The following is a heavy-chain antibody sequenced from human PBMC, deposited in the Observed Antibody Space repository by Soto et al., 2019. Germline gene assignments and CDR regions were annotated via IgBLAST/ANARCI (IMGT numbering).Heavy chain of an antibody. Sequence: SETLSLTCTVSGGSINSGDYYWSWIRQPPGKGLEWIGYIYYSGNTYHNPSLKSRINISLDTSKNQFSLRLSSVTAADTAVYYCATVPTYYYDRSGYANAFDMWGQGTMVT. J-gene: IGHJ3*02. D-gene: IGHD3-22*01. CDR1: GGSINSGDYY. CDR2: IYYSGNT. V-gene: IGHV4-30-4*01. CDR3: ATVPTYYYDRSGYANAFDM.